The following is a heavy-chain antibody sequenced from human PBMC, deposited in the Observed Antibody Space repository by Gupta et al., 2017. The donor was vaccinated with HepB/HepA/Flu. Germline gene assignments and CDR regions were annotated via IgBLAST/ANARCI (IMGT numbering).Heavy chain of an antibody. CDR3: ARENGYNYGYDY. CDR2: IKKDGNEK. D-gene: IGHD5-18*01. Sequence: EVQLVESGGGLVQPGGSLRLSCGASGFTFSGHWMSWVRQAPGKGLEWVANIKKDGNEKYYVDAVKGRLTIDRDNAKNSLYLQMNSLRAEDTAVYFCARENGYNYGYDYWGQGTLVTVSS. CDR1: GFTFSGHW. V-gene: IGHV3-7*01. J-gene: IGHJ4*02.